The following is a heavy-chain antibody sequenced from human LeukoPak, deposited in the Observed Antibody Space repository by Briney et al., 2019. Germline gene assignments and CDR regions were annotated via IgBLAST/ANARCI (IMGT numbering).Heavy chain of an antibody. Sequence: GGSLRLSCAASGSTFSSYAMHWVRQAPGKGLEYVSAISSNGGSTYYANSVKGRFTISRDDSKNTLYLQMGSLKTEDMAVYYCERVDGSGSYYNFWGQGTLVTVSS. D-gene: IGHD3-10*01. V-gene: IGHV3-64*01. CDR3: ERVDGSGSYYNF. CDR1: GSTFSSYA. CDR2: ISSNGGST. J-gene: IGHJ4*02.